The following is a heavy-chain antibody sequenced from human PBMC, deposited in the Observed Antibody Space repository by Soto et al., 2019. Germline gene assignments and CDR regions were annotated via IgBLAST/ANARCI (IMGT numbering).Heavy chain of an antibody. CDR1: GGSISSYY. J-gene: IGHJ4*02. CDR3: ARGSGYDYSSSGNFDY. CDR2: IYYSGST. D-gene: IGHD5-12*01. V-gene: IGHV4-59*01. Sequence: SETLSLTCTVSGGSISSYYWSWIRQPPGKGLEWIGYIYYSGSTNYNPSPKSRVTISVDTPKNKFSLKLSSVTAADTVVYYCARGSGYDYSSSGNFDYWGQGTLVTVSS.